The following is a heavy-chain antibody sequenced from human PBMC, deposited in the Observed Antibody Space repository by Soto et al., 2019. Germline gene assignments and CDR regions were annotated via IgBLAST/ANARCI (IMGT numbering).Heavy chain of an antibody. J-gene: IGHJ5*02. D-gene: IGHD2-2*02. CDR2: ISAYNGNT. V-gene: IGHV1-18*01. Sequence: QVQLVQSGAEVKKPGASVKVSCKASGYTFASYAISWMRQAPGQGLEWMGWISAYNGNTNYAQKLQGRVTMTTDTTTSTAYKALSSLRYDAPAVYYCAKNTPPPDLWGQGTLVTVSS. CDR3: AKNTPPPDL. CDR1: GYTFASYA.